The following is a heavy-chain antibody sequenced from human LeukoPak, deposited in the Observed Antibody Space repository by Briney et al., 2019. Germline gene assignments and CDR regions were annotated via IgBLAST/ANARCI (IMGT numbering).Heavy chain of an antibody. V-gene: IGHV3-23*01. Sequence: GGSLRLSCAASGFTFSSYAMHWVRQAPGKGLEWVSAISGRGGSTYYADSVKGRFTISRDNSKNTLYLQMNSLRAEDTAVYYCARSYYYHGMDVWGQGTTVTVSS. CDR2: ISGRGGST. J-gene: IGHJ6*02. CDR1: GFTFSSYA. CDR3: ARSYYYHGMDV.